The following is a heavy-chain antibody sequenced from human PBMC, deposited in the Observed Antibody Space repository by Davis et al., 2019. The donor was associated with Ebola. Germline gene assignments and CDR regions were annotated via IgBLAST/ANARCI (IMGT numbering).Heavy chain of an antibody. J-gene: IGHJ6*02. Sequence: GESLKISCAASGFTFSSYGMHWVRQAPGKGLEWVAVIWYDGSNKYYADSVKGRFTISRDNSKNTLYLQMNSLRAEDTAVYYCAKEDTVSDYFYYYYGMDVWGQGTTVTASS. CDR2: IWYDGSNK. CDR1: GFTFSSYG. D-gene: IGHD4-17*01. V-gene: IGHV3-33*06. CDR3: AKEDTVSDYFYYYYGMDV.